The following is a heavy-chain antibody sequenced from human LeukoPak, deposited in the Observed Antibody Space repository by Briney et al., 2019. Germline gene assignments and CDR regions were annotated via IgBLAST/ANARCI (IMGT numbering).Heavy chain of an antibody. V-gene: IGHV4-59*01. CDR3: ARGAARPLYFDY. CDR2: IYYSGST. CDR1: GGSISSYY. J-gene: IGHJ4*02. D-gene: IGHD6-6*01. Sequence: PSETLSLTCTVSGGSISSYYWSWIRQPPGKGLEWIGYIYYSGSTNYNPSLKSRVTISVDTSKNQFSLKLSSVTAADTAVYYCARGAARPLYFDYWGQGTLVTVSS.